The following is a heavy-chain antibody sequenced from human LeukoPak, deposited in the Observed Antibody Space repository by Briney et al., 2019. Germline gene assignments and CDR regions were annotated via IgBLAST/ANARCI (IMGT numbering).Heavy chain of an antibody. D-gene: IGHD3-10*01. CDR2: ISSSSSTI. V-gene: IGHV3-48*01. J-gene: IGHJ4*02. Sequence: GGSLRLSCAASVFTFSSYSMNWVRQAPGKGLEWVSYISSSSSTIYYADSVKGRFTISRDNPKNSLYLQMNSLRAEDTAVYYCAYQGEFRAFDYWGQGTLVTVSS. CDR3: AYQGEFRAFDY. CDR1: VFTFSSYS.